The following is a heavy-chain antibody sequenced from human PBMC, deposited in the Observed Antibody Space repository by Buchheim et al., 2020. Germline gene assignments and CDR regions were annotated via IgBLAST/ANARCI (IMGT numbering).Heavy chain of an antibody. CDR1: GFLFGAYT. J-gene: IGHJ4*02. CDR3: AANIDY. CDR2: ISGSGLDT. Sequence: EVQLVESGGAVIQRGGSLRLSCAASGFLFGAYTMSWVRQAPGKGLEWVSAISGSGLDTYYTDSVKGRFTISRDNSKNILFLQMDRLSVDDAAIYYCAANIDYWGRGT. D-gene: IGHD4/OR15-4a*01. V-gene: IGHV3-23*04.